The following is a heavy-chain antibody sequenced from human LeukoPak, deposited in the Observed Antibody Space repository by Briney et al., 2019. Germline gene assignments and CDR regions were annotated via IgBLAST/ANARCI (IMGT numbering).Heavy chain of an antibody. CDR1: GGAFSGYY. V-gene: IGHV4-34*01. CDR2: INHIGST. Sequence: PSETLSLTCAVYGGAFSGYYWSWIRQPPRKRLEWSGEINHIGSTNYNPSLKSRLTISVDTSKNQFSLKLSSVTAADTAVYYCARVQESQIDYYFDYWGQGTLVTVSS. J-gene: IGHJ4*02. D-gene: IGHD3-9*01. CDR3: ARVQESQIDYYFDY.